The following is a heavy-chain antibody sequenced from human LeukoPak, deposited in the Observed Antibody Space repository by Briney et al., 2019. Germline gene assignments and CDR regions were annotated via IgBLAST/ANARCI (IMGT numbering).Heavy chain of an antibody. CDR2: IYYSGST. V-gene: IGHV4-30-4*08. J-gene: IGHJ4*02. D-gene: IGHD3-22*01. CDR3: AREGDSSGYYYFDY. CDR1: GGSISSGDYY. Sequence: PSETLSLTCTVSGGSISSGDYYWSWIRQPPGKGLEWIGYIYYSGSTYYNPSLKSRVTISVDTSKNQFSLKLSSVTAADTAVYYCAREGDSSGYYYFDYWGQGTLVTVSS.